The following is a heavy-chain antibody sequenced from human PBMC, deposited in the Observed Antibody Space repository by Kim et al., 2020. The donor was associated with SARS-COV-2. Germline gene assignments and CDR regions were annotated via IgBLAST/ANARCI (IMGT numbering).Heavy chain of an antibody. CDR3: ARVIVSARGYAFDI. Sequence: ASVKVSCKASGYTFTSYDINWVRQATGQGLEWMGWMNPNSGNTGYAQKFQGRVTMTRNTSISTAYMELSSLRSEDTAVYYCARVIVSARGYAFDIWGQGTMVTVSS. D-gene: IGHD6-6*01. CDR1: GYTFTSYD. V-gene: IGHV1-8*01. J-gene: IGHJ3*02. CDR2: MNPNSGNT.